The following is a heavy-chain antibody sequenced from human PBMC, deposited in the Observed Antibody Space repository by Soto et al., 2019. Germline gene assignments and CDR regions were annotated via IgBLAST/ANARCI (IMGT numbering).Heavy chain of an antibody. CDR3: ARVLYGSGPSLFFDP. J-gene: IGHJ5*02. D-gene: IGHD3-10*01. Sequence: GASVKVSCKASGYAFTSYGISWVRQAPGQGLEWMGWTSAYNGNTNYAQKLQGRVTMTTDTSTSTAYMELRSLRSDDTAVYYCARVLYGSGPSLFFDPWGQGTLVTVSS. CDR2: TSAYNGNT. CDR1: GYAFTSYG. V-gene: IGHV1-18*04.